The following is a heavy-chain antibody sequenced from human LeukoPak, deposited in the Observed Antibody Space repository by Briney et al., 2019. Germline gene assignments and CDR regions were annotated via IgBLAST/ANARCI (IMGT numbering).Heavy chain of an antibody. CDR1: GYTLTSYE. Sequence: ASVKVSXKASGYTLTSYEFNWVRQATGQGLGWRGWMNPNSGNTSYAQKFQGRVTSTRTTSIRPAYMELSSLRSEDTAVYYCARGHLNWFEPWGQGALVTVSS. CDR3: ARGHLNWFEP. V-gene: IGHV1-8*03. CDR2: MNPNSGNT. J-gene: IGHJ5*02.